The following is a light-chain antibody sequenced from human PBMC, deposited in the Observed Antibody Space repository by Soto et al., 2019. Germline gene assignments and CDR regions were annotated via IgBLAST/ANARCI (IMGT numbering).Light chain of an antibody. CDR1: SSDVGDYNY. Sequence: QSALTQPRSVSGSPGQSVTISCTGTSSDVGDYNYVSWYQQHPGKAPKLMIYDVSKRPSGVPDRFSGSQSGNTASLTISGLQAEDEADYFCCSYAGSYTYVFGPGTKLTVL. V-gene: IGLV2-11*01. J-gene: IGLJ1*01. CDR3: CSYAGSYTYV. CDR2: DVS.